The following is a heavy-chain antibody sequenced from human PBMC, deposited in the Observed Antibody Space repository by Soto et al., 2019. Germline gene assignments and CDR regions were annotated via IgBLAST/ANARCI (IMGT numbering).Heavy chain of an antibody. CDR1: GFTFSSYA. V-gene: IGHV3-21*01. CDR2: ISSSSSYI. J-gene: IGHJ6*02. CDR3: ARRDYYGMDV. Sequence: GGSLRLSCAGSGFTFSSYAMSWVRQAPGKGLEWVSVISSSSSYIYYADSVKGRFTISRDNAKNSLYLQMNSLRAEDTAVYYCARRDYYGMDVWGQGTTVTVSS.